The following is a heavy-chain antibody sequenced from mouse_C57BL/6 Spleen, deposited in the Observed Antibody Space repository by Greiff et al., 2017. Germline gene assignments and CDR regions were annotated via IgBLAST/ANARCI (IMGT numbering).Heavy chain of an antibody. J-gene: IGHJ2*01. CDR3: ASTVVAPFDD. D-gene: IGHD1-1*01. V-gene: IGHV1-59*01. Sequence: QVQLQQPGAELVRPGTSVKLSCKASGYTFTSYWMHWVKQRPGQGLEWIGVIDPSDSYTNYNQKFKGKATLTVDTSSSTAYMQLSSLTSEDSAVYYCASTVVAPFDDWGQGTTLTVSS. CDR2: IDPSDSYT. CDR1: GYTFTSYW.